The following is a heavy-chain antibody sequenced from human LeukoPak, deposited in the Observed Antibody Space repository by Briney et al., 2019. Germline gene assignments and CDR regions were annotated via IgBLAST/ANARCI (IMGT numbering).Heavy chain of an antibody. V-gene: IGHV1-69*13. CDR3: AKGNSGYYNDAFDI. CDR2: IIPIFGTA. D-gene: IGHD3-22*01. J-gene: IGHJ3*02. Sequence: ASVKVSCKASGGTFSSYAISWVRQAPGQGLEWMGGIIPIFGTANYAQKFQGRVTITADESTSTAYMELSSLRAEDTAVYYCAKGNSGYYNDAFDIWGQGTMVTVSS. CDR1: GGTFSSYA.